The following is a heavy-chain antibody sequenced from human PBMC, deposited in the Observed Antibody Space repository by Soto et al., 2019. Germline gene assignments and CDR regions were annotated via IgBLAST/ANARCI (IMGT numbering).Heavy chain of an antibody. D-gene: IGHD6-19*01. CDR3: ARGTGYSSGWRSTRKDAFDI. CDR2: MNPNSGNT. V-gene: IGHV1-8*01. Sequence: ASVKVSCKASGYTFTSYDINWVRQATGQGLEWMGWMNPNSGNTGYAQKFQGRVTMTRNTSISTAYMELSSLRSEDTAVYYCARGTGYSSGWRSTRKDAFDIWGQGTMVTVSS. CDR1: GYTFTSYD. J-gene: IGHJ3*02.